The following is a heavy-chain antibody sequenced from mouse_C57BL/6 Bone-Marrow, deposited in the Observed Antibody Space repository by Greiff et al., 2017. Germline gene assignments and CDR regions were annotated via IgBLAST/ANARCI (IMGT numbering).Heavy chain of an antibody. Sequence: VQLQQSGTVLARPGASVKMSCKTSGYTFTSYWMHWVKQRPGQGLEWIGAIYPGNSDTSYNQKFKGKAKLTAVTSASTAYMELSSLTNEDSAVYYCRAGYYYGSSPYYYAMDYWGQGTSVTVSS. V-gene: IGHV1-5*01. CDR2: IYPGNSDT. J-gene: IGHJ4*01. CDR1: GYTFTSYW. CDR3: RAGYYYGSSPYYYAMDY. D-gene: IGHD1-1*01.